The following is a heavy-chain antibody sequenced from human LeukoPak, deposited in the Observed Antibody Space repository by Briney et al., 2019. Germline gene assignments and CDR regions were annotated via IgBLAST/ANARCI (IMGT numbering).Heavy chain of an antibody. CDR1: GASISSGSYY. V-gene: IGHV4-61*02. CDR3: ARDYYGSGNYFGY. Sequence: KTSETPSLTCTVSGASISSGSYYWSWIRQPAGKGLEWIGRIYTSGSTNCNPSLKSRVTISVDTSKNQFSLKLSSVTAADTAVYYCARDYYGSGNYFGYWGQGTLVTVSS. J-gene: IGHJ4*02. CDR2: IYTSGST. D-gene: IGHD3-10*01.